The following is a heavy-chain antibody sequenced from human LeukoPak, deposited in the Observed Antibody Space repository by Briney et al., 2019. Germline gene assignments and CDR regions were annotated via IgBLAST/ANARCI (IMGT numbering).Heavy chain of an antibody. J-gene: IGHJ4*02. CDR3: ANEAHRHLDLHN. V-gene: IGHV3-23*01. CDR2: IASDGDT. CDR1: GFTLRHFA. Sequence: GGSLRLFCAASGFTLRHFAMNWVRQAPGKGLEWVSSIASDGDTFYAGSVKGRFTISGDISTNTLHLQMNSLRADDTAIYFCANEAHRHLDLHNWGQGTLVTVST.